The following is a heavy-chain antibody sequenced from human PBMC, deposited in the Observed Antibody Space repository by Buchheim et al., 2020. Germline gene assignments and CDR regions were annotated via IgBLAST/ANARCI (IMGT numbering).Heavy chain of an antibody. V-gene: IGHV4-34*01. D-gene: IGHD2-15*01. J-gene: IGHJ5*02. Sequence: QVQLQQWGAGLLKPSETLSLTCAVYGGSFSGYYWSWIRQPPGKGLEWIGEINHSGSTNYNPSLKSRVTISVDTSKNQFPLKLSSVTAADTAVYYCARAGGYCSGGSCNPRNNWFDPWGQGTL. CDR1: GGSFSGYY. CDR3: ARAGGYCSGGSCNPRNNWFDP. CDR2: INHSGST.